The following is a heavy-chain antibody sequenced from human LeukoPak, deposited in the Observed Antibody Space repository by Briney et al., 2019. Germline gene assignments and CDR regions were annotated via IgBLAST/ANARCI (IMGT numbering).Heavy chain of an antibody. CDR2: IRYDGSNK. CDR1: GLTFSSYG. Sequence: GGSLRLSCAASGLTFSSYGMHWVRQAPGKGLEWVAFIRYDGSNKYYADSVKGRFTISRDNSKNTVYLQMNSLRAEDTAVYFCAKDKNYYDSSGRRKVTDYWGQGTLVTVSS. J-gene: IGHJ4*02. V-gene: IGHV3-30*02. D-gene: IGHD3-22*01. CDR3: AKDKNYYDSSGRRKVTDY.